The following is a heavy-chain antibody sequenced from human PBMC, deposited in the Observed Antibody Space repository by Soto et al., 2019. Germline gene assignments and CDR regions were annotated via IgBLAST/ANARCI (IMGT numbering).Heavy chain of an antibody. Sequence: GGSLRLSCAASGFTFSSYGMHWVRQAPGKGLEWVAVISYDGSNKYYADSVKGRFTISRDNSKNTLYLQMNSLRAEDTAVYYCAKDQGGYSGYDWSYYYYGMDVWGQGTTVTVSS. CDR2: ISYDGSNK. V-gene: IGHV3-30*18. J-gene: IGHJ6*02. CDR1: GFTFSSYG. CDR3: AKDQGGYSGYDWSYYYYGMDV. D-gene: IGHD5-12*01.